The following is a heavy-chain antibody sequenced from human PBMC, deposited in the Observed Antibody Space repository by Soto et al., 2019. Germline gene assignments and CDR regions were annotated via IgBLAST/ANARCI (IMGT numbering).Heavy chain of an antibody. CDR1: GFTFSSYA. D-gene: IGHD5-12*01. Sequence: QVQLVESGGGVVQTGRSLRLSCAASGFTFSSYAMHWVRQAPGKGLEWVAVISYDGSNKYYADSVKGRFTISRDNSKNTLYLQMNRLRAEDTAVYYCARGGRWLQWGVDYWGQGTLVTVSS. J-gene: IGHJ4*02. V-gene: IGHV3-30-3*01. CDR2: ISYDGSNK. CDR3: ARGGRWLQWGVDY.